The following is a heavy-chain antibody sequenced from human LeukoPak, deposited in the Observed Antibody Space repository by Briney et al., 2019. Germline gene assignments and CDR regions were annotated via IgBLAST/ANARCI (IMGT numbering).Heavy chain of an antibody. CDR2: ISGSGGYT. CDR1: GFTFSSYS. Sequence: TGGSLRLSCAASGFTFSSYSMNWVRQAPGKGLEWVSAISGSGGYTFYSDSVKGRFTISRDNSKNTLSLQMNSLRAEDTAVYYCAQDATDFDSSGQTYFDNWGQGTLVTVSS. V-gene: IGHV3-23*01. J-gene: IGHJ4*02. D-gene: IGHD3-22*01. CDR3: AQDATDFDSSGQTYFDN.